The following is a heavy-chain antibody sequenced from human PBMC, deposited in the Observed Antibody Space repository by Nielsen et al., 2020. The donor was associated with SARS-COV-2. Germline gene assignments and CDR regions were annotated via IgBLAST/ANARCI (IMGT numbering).Heavy chain of an antibody. V-gene: IGHV1-2*02. CDR2: INPNSGGT. J-gene: IGHJ4*02. Sequence: ASVKVSCKASGYTFTGYYMHWVRQAPGQGLEWMGSINPNSGGTNYAQKFQGRVTMTRDTSISTAYMELSTLRSDDTAVYCWARGAAIQWGGYYFDYWGQGTLVTVSS. CDR3: ARGAAIQWGGYYFDY. D-gene: IGHD2-2*02. CDR1: GYTFTGYY.